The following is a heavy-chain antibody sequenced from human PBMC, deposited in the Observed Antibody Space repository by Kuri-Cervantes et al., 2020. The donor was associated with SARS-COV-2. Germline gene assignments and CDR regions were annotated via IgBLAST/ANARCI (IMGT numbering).Heavy chain of an antibody. CDR3: ARSFGRGGPLSGAEGLGMDV. CDR2: INPNSGGT. Sequence: ASVKVSCKASGYTFTGYYMHWVRQAPGQGLEWMGRINPNSGGTNYAQKFQGRVTITRDTSASTAYMELSSLGSEDTAVYNCARSFGRGGPLSGAEGLGMDVWGQGTTVTVSS. J-gene: IGHJ6*02. D-gene: IGHD2-15*01. CDR1: GYTFTGYY. V-gene: IGHV1-2*06.